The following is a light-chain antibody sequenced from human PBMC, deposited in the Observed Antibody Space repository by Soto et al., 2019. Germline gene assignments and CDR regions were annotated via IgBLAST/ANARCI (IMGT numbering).Light chain of an antibody. V-gene: IGKV2-30*02. J-gene: IGKJ1*01. CDR1: QSLMHSDGNTY. CDR3: TQGTHWPWT. CDR2: EVS. Sequence: DVVMTQSPRSLPVTLGQPASISCRSSQSLMHSDGNTYLHWLQQSPGQSPRRLIYEVSDRDSGVPNRFRCSRSGTDFTQKISMFEAEDRGVSYCTQGTHWPWTCDQGTEADIK.